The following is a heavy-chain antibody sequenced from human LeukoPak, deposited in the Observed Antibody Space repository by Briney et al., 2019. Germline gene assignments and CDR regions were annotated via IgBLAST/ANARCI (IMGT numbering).Heavy chain of an antibody. CDR1: GGSISSYY. J-gene: IGHJ4*02. CDR2: IYYSGSP. Sequence: TSETLSLTCTVSGGSISSYYWSWLRQPPGKGLEWIGYIYYSGSPNYNPSLKSRVTISVDTSKNQFSLKLSSVTAANTAVYYCARVRGAVGYYDFWSGYPPLDFDYWGQGTLVTVSS. V-gene: IGHV4-59*01. D-gene: IGHD3-3*01. CDR3: ARVRGAVGYYDFWSGYPPLDFDY.